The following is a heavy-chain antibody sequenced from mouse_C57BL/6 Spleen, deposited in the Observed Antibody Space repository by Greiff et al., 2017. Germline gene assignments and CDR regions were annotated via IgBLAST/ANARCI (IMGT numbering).Heavy chain of an antibody. CDR1: GYTFTSYW. J-gene: IGHJ2*01. CDR2: IDPSDSYT. D-gene: IGHD1-1*01. CDR3: ARSGDYYYGSSYFDY. V-gene: IGHV1-69*01. Sequence: QVQLQQPGAELVMPGASVKLSCKASGYTFTSYWMHWVKQRPGQGLEWIGEIDPSDSYTNYNQKFKGKSTLTVDKSSSTAYMQLSSLTSEDSAVYYCARSGDYYYGSSYFDYWGQGTTRTVSS.